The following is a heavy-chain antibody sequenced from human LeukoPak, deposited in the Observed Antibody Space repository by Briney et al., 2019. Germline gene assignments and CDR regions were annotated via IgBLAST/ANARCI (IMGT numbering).Heavy chain of an antibody. D-gene: IGHD2-2*02. CDR2: ISYDGSNK. J-gene: IGHJ4*02. CDR1: GFTFSSYA. CDR3: ARDRGIVVVPAAISFDH. Sequence: PGGSLRLSCAASGFTFSSYAMHWVRQAPGKGLEWVAVISYDGSNKYYADSVKGRFTISRDNSKNTLYLQMNSLRAEDTAVYYCARDRGIVVVPAAISFDHWGQGTLVTVSS. V-gene: IGHV3-30-3*01.